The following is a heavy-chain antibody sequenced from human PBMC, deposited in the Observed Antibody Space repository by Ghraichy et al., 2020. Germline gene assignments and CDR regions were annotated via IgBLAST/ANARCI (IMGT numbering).Heavy chain of an antibody. CDR2: INPNSGNT. CDR1: GYTFTSYD. D-gene: IGHD3-3*01. V-gene: IGHV1-8*01. Sequence: ASVKVSCKASGYTFTSYDINWVRQATGQGLEWMGWINPNSGNTGYAQKFQGRVTMTRNTSINTAYMELSSLRSEDTAVYYCVRLRADFWSGSLPDYWGQGTLVTVSS. J-gene: IGHJ4*02. CDR3: VRLRADFWSGSLPDY.